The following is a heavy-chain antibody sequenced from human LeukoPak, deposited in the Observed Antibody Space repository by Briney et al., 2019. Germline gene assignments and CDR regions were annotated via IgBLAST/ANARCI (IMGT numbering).Heavy chain of an antibody. V-gene: IGHV3-21*01. CDR2: ISSSSSYM. Sequence: GGSLRLSCAASGFTFSSYSMNWVRQAPGKGLEWVSSISSSSSYMYYADSVKGRFTISRDNAKNSLYLQMNSLRAEDTAVYYCARDPTVQGYWGQGTLVTVSS. CDR3: ARDPTVQGY. D-gene: IGHD1-1*01. J-gene: IGHJ4*02. CDR1: GFTFSSYS.